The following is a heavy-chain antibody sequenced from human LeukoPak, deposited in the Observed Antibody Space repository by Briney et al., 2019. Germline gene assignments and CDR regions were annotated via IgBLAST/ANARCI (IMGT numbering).Heavy chain of an antibody. J-gene: IGHJ4*02. CDR1: GGSFSGYY. CDR2: IYYSGST. V-gene: IGHV4-59*08. Sequence: PSETLSLTCAVYGGSFSGYYWSWIRQPPGKGLEWIGYIYYSGSTNYNPSLKSRVTISVDTSKNQFSLKLSSVTAADTAVYYCASLYGSGYFDYWGQGTLVTVSS. D-gene: IGHD3-10*01. CDR3: ASLYGSGYFDY.